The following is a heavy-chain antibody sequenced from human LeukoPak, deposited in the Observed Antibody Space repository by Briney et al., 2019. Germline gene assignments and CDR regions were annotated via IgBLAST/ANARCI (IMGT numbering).Heavy chain of an antibody. CDR3: AAWQNRLFDY. D-gene: IGHD2/OR15-2a*01. CDR2: ISYSGST. Sequence: PSETLSLTCTVSRGSVSSGDYYWTWIRQPPGKGLEWIGYISYSGSTNYNPSLKSRVTISIDTSNNQTSLKLSSVTAAATAVYYCAAWQNRLFDYWGQGTLVTVSS. CDR1: RGSVSSGDYY. V-gene: IGHV4-61*08. J-gene: IGHJ4*02.